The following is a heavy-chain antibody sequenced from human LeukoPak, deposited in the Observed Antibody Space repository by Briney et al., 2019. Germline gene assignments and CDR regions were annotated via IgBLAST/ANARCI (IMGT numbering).Heavy chain of an antibody. D-gene: IGHD3-22*01. CDR3: AGDSSEYYYFDY. Sequence: SETLSLTCTVSGGSISGSSYYWGWIRQPPGKGLEWIGSIYYSGSTYYNPSLKSRVTISVDTSKNQFSLKLSSVTAADTAVYYCAGDSSEYYYFDYWGQGTLVTVSS. CDR2: IYYSGST. V-gene: IGHV4-39*07. J-gene: IGHJ4*02. CDR1: GGSISGSSYY.